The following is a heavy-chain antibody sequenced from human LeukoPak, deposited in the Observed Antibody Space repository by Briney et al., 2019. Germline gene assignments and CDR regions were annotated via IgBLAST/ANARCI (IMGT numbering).Heavy chain of an antibody. V-gene: IGHV4-34*01. CDR3: ARARIYYDSSGYPDYFDY. CDR2: INHSGST. Sequence: PSETLSLTCAVYGGSFSGYYWSWIRQPPGKGLEWIGEINHSGSTNYNPSLKSRVTISVDTSKNQFSLKLSSVTAADTAVYYCARARIYYDSSGYPDYFDYWGQGTLVTVSS. D-gene: IGHD3-22*01. J-gene: IGHJ4*02. CDR1: GGSFSGYY.